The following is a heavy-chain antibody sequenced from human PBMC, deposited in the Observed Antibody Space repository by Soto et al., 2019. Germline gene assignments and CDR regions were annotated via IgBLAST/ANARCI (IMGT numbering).Heavy chain of an antibody. CDR2: MNPKSGYT. J-gene: IGHJ3*02. CDR3: AREGGATGADAFDI. V-gene: IGHV1-8*01. CDR1: GYTFTSYD. D-gene: IGHD3-16*01. Sequence: ASVKVSCKASGYTFTSYDINWVRQATGQGLEWMGWMNPKSGYTGSARNFQGRVTMTRDTSMTTAYMELSSLRSEDTAMYYCAREGGATGADAFDIWGQGTMVTVSS.